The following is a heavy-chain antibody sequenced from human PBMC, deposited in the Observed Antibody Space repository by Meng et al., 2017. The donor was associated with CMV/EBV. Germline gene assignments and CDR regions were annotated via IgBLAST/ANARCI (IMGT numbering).Heavy chain of an antibody. D-gene: IGHD2-21*02. CDR3: ARILGGYWAAAWFDP. J-gene: IGHJ5*02. V-gene: IGHV4-59*01. Sequence: SETLSLTCTVSGGSISSYYWSWIRQPPGKGLEWIGYIYYSGSTNYNPSLKSRVTISVDTSKNQFSLKLSPVTAADTAVYYCARILGGYWAAAWFDPWGQGTLVTVSS. CDR2: IYYSGST. CDR1: GGSISSYY.